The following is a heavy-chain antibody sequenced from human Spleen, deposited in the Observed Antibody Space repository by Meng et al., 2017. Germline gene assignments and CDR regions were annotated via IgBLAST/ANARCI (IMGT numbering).Heavy chain of an antibody. CDR2: IYYTGNT. CDR3: ARVLRSTRHFDY. J-gene: IGHJ4*02. CDR1: GASISRIGYS. V-gene: IGHV4-31*03. Sequence: QVQLQESGPGLVKPSQTLSLTCTVSGASISRIGYSWSWIRQHPGKGLEWVGYIYYTGNTDYNPSLNSRLTISVDMSKNQFSLKLSSVTAADTAVYYCARVLRSTRHFDYWGQGALVTVSS.